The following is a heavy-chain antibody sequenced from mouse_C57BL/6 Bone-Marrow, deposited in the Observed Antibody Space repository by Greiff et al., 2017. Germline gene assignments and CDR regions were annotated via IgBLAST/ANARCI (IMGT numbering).Heavy chain of an antibody. CDR3: ARDCYGSSWAY. Sequence: EVQRVESGAGLVKPGGSLKLSCAASGFTFSSYAMSWVRQTPEKRLEWVATISDGGSYTYYTDNVKGRFTISRDNAKNNLYLQMSHLTSEDTAMYYCARDCYGSSWAYWGQGTLVTVSA. D-gene: IGHD1-1*01. J-gene: IGHJ3*01. CDR2: ISDGGSYT. V-gene: IGHV5-4*01. CDR1: GFTFSSYA.